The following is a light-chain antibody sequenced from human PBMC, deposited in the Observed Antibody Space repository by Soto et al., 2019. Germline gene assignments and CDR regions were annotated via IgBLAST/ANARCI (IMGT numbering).Light chain of an antibody. CDR1: QSVSSY. J-gene: IGKJ1*01. CDR3: QQRSKWAPWT. CDR2: DAS. Sequence: EIVLTQSPATLSLSPGERATLSCRASQSVSSYLAWYQQKPGQAPRLLIYDASNRATGIPSRFSGSGSGTDFTLTISRLEADEFAVYYCQQRSKWAPWTCGRGTKVEIK. V-gene: IGKV3-11*01.